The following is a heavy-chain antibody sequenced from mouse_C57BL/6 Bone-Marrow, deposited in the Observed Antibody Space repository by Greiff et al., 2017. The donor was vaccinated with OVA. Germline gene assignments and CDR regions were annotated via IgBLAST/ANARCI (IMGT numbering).Heavy chain of an antibody. J-gene: IGHJ2*01. V-gene: IGHV1-26*01. CDR3: AYTTVVTDY. Sequence: EVKLQQSGPELVKPGASVKISCKASGYTFTDYYMNWVKQSHGKSLEWIGDINPNNGGTSYNQKFKGKATLTVDKSSSTAYMELRSLTSEDSAVYYCAYTTVVTDYWGQGTTLTVAS. CDR2: INPNNGGT. CDR1: GYTFTDYY. D-gene: IGHD1-1*01.